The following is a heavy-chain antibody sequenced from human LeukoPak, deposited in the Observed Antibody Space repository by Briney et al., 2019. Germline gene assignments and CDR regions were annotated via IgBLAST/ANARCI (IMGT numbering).Heavy chain of an antibody. D-gene: IGHD2-15*01. J-gene: IGHJ4*02. CDR1: GYSISSGYY. V-gene: IGHV4-38-2*01. CDR2: IYHSGST. CDR3: ASAWWVAGGYFDY. Sequence: SETLSLTCPVSGYSISSGYYWGWIRQPPGKGLEWIGSIYHSGSTYYNPSLKSRVTISVDTSKNQFSLKLSSVTAADTAVYYCASAWWVAGGYFDYWGQGTLVTVSS.